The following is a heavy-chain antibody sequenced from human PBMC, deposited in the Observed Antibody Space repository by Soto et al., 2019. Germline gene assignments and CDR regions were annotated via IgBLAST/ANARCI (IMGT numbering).Heavy chain of an antibody. CDR2: ISDAGSNK. D-gene: IGHD6-6*01. V-gene: IGHV3-30*18. J-gene: IGHJ6*02. Sequence: GGSLRLSCAASGFTFSNYGMHWVRQAPGEGLEWVAVISDAGSNKYYADSVKGRFTVSRDNSKNTLFVQMSSLRGEDTAVYYCAKESYSSSSYYFGMDVWGQGTTVTVSS. CDR1: GFTFSNYG. CDR3: AKESYSSSSYYFGMDV.